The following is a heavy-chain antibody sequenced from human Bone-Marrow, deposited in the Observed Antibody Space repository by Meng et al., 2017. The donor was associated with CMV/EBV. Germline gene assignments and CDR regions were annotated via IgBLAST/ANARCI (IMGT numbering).Heavy chain of an antibody. V-gene: IGHV3-33*01. CDR2: IWYDGSNK. Sequence: GESLKISCAASGFTFSSYGMHWVRQAPGKGLEWVAVIWYDGSNKYYADSVKGRFTISRDNSKNTLYLQMNSLRAEDTALYHCARVGYCDMVRGRTTCYGMDVWGQGTTVTVSS. CDR3: ARVGYCDMVRGRTTCYGMDV. J-gene: IGHJ6*02. CDR1: GFTFSSYG. D-gene: IGHD3-10*01.